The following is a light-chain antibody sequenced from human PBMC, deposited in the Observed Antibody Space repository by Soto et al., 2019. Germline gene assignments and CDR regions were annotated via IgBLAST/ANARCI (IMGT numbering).Light chain of an antibody. CDR2: EVS. CDR1: SSDVGGYNY. V-gene: IGLV2-14*01. Sequence: QSALTLPASVSGSPGQSITISCTGTSSDVGGYNYVSWYQQHPGKAPKLMIYEVSNRPSGVSNRFSGSKSGNTASLTISGLQAEDEADYYCSSYTRSSNSVVFGGGTKVTXL. CDR3: SSYTRSSNSVV. J-gene: IGLJ2*01.